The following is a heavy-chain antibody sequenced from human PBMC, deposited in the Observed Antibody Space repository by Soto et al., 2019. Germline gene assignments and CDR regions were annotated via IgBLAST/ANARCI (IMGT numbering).Heavy chain of an antibody. CDR2: IKRKTDGGTT. CDR3: TTAATTVTTIDY. D-gene: IGHD4-17*01. CDR1: GFTFSNAW. Sequence: PGGSLRLSCAASGFTFSNAWMSWVRQAPGKGLEWVGRIKRKTDGGTTDYAAPVKGRFTISRDDSKNTLYLQMNSLKTEDTAVYYCTTAATTVTTIDYWGQGTLVTSPQ. V-gene: IGHV3-15*01. J-gene: IGHJ4*02.